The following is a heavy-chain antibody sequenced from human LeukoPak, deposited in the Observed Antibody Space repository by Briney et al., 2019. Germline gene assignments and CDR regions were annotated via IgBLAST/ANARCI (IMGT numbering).Heavy chain of an antibody. CDR3: ARESPLIIAAESLWRFYYYMDV. V-gene: IGHV4-59*11. CDR2: IYYSGST. Sequence: PSQTLSLTCTVSGGSISSHYWSWIRQPPGKGLKWIGYIYYSGSTNYNPSLKSRVTISVDTSKNQLSLKLSSVTAADTAVYYCARESPLIIAAESLWRFYYYMDVWGKGTTVTVSS. D-gene: IGHD6-13*01. CDR1: GGSISSHY. J-gene: IGHJ6*03.